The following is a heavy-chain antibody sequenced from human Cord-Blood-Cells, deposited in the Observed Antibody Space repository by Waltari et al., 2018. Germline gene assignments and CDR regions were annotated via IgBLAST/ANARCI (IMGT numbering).Heavy chain of an antibody. CDR1: GFTFDAYA. D-gene: IGHD5-12*01. CDR3: TRKHGDIDY. V-gene: IGHV3-43*02. J-gene: IGHJ4*02. CDR2: ISGDGGST. Sequence: EVQLVESGGGVVQPGGSLSLSCAASGFTFDAYAMYWVRQAPGKGLEWVSLISGDGGSTYYADSVKGRFTISRDNSKNSLYLQMNSLRTEDTALYYCTRKHGDIDYWGQGTLVTVSS.